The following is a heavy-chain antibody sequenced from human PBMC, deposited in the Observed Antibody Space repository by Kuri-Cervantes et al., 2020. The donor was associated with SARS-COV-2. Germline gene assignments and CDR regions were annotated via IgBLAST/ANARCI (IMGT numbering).Heavy chain of an antibody. CDR3: AREVALPAGIDY. Sequence: GGFLRPSCAASGFTFSRYGMNWVRQAPGKGMEWVSAVSGSVGGTYYADSVKGRFTFSGDNSKNTLYLQMNSLRVEDTAVYYCAREVALPAGIDYWGQGTLVTVSS. CDR2: VSGSVGGT. J-gene: IGHJ4*02. CDR1: GFTFSRYG. D-gene: IGHD2-2*01. V-gene: IGHV3-23*01.